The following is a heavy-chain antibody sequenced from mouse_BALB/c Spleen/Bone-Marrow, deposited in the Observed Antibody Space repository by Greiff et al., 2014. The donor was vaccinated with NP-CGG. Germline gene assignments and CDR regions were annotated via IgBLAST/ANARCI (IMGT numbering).Heavy chain of an antibody. J-gene: IGHJ4*01. Sequence: QVQLKDSGAELVRPGVSVKISCKGSGYTFTDFAMHWVKQSHAEGLEWIGVINTYFGDISYNQEFKGKATIAVDKASRTVYMELARLTAEDSAIYYCARGYSNNYAMDYWGQGTSVTVSS. D-gene: IGHD2-5*01. CDR3: ARGYSNNYAMDY. V-gene: IGHV1S137*01. CDR1: GYTFTDFA. CDR2: INTYFGDI.